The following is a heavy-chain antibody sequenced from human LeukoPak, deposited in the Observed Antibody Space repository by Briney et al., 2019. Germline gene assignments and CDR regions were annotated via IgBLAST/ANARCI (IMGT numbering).Heavy chain of an antibody. V-gene: IGHV3-48*01. CDR2: ISSSSSTI. J-gene: IGHJ4*02. CDR3: ARDWEIAAAGTSYFDY. CDR1: GFTFSSYS. D-gene: IGHD6-13*01. Sequence: GGSLRLSCAASGFTFSSYSMNWVRQAPGKGLEWVSYISSSSSTIYYADSVKGRFTISRDNAKNSLYLQMNSLRAEDTAVYYCARDWEIAAAGTSYFDYWGQGTLVTVSS.